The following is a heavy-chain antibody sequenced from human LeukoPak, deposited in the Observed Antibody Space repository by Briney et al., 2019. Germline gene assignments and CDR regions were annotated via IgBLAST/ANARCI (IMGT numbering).Heavy chain of an antibody. CDR1: GGSIRGYY. CDR3: AREGEAAAGAFDN. Sequence: NPSETLSLTCTVSGGSIRGYYWSWIRQPPGKGLEWIGYMYYSGSSKYNPYLKSRATISRDTSKNQFSLKLTSVTVADTAVYFCAREGEAAAGAFDNWGQGTLVTVSA. D-gene: IGHD6-13*01. V-gene: IGHV4-59*01. CDR2: MYYSGSS. J-gene: IGHJ4*02.